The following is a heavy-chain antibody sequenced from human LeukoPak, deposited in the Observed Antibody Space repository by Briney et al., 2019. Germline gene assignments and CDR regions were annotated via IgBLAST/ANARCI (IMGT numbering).Heavy chain of an antibody. Sequence: PGGSLRLPCAASGFTFSSYNMIWVRQAPGKGLEWISSISSTGKYIYYADSMKGRFTISRDNAKNSLYLQMNSLRAEDTALYYCARDLGELDAPDYWGQGILSPSPQ. CDR2: ISSTGKYI. V-gene: IGHV3-21*06. D-gene: IGHD3-10*01. CDR1: GFTFSSYN. J-gene: IGHJ4*02. CDR3: ARDLGELDAPDY.